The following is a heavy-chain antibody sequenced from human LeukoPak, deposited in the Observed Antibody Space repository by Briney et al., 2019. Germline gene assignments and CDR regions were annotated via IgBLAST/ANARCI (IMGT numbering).Heavy chain of an antibody. CDR2: INPSGGST. V-gene: IGHV1-46*01. D-gene: IGHD3-3*01. Sequence: ASVKVSCKASGYTFTSYYMHWVRQAPGQGLEWMGIINPSGGSTSYAQKFQGRVTMTTDTSTSTAYMELRSLRSDDTAVYYCARDLPTYDFWSGYPLSIFDYWGQGTLVTVSS. CDR3: ARDLPTYDFWSGYPLSIFDY. CDR1: GYTFTSYY. J-gene: IGHJ4*02.